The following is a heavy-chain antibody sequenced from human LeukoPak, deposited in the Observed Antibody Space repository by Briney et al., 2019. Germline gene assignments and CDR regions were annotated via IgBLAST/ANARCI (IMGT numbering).Heavy chain of an antibody. CDR1: GYTFTSYD. CDR2: ISAYNGNT. CDR3: ARDENYGDYPGY. Sequence: ASVKVSCKASGYTFTSYDINWVRQATGQGLEWMGWISAYNGNTNYAQKLQGRVTMTTDTSTSTAYMELRSLRSDDTAVYYCARDENYGDYPGYWGQGTLVTVSS. D-gene: IGHD4-17*01. V-gene: IGHV1-18*01. J-gene: IGHJ4*02.